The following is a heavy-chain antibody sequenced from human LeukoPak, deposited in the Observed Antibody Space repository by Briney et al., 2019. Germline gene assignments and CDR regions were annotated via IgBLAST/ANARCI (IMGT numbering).Heavy chain of an antibody. Sequence: GGSLRLSCGASGITFSSYSMNWVRQAPGKGLEWVSYISSSGSTKYYADFVKGRFTISRDNARNSLYLQMNSLRAEGTAVYFCARGGLSIMGYWGQGTLVTVSS. V-gene: IGHV3-48*01. CDR2: ISSSGSTK. J-gene: IGHJ4*02. D-gene: IGHD2/OR15-2a*01. CDR1: GITFSSYS. CDR3: ARGGLSIMGY.